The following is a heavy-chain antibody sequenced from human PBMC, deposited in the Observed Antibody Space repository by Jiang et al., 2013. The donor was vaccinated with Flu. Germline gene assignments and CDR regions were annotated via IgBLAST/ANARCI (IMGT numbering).Heavy chain of an antibody. CDR1: GFTFSSYS. D-gene: IGHD6-13*01. J-gene: IGHJ4*02. CDR3: ATSIAAGGKG. CDR2: ISSSSSYI. V-gene: IGHV3-21*01. Sequence: VQLLESGGGLVKPGGSLRLSCAASGFTFSSYSMNWVRQAPGRGLEWVSSISSSSSYIYYADSVKGRFTISRDNAKNSLYLQMNSLRAEDTAVYYCATSIAAGGKGWGQGTLVTVSS.